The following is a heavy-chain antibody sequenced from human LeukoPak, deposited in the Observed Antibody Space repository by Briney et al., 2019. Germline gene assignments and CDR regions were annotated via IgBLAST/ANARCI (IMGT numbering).Heavy chain of an antibody. D-gene: IGHD2-21*01. CDR2: ISGSGANT. V-gene: IGHV3-23*01. Sequence: PGGSLRLSCAASGVSFSGYAMSWVRQAPGRGLEWVSAISGSGANTYYADSVKGRFTISRDDAKDTLYLQMNTLRAEDTAVYYCAKRPSAYCFEGGCYFTYWGKGTLVIVSS. J-gene: IGHJ4*02. CDR1: GVSFSGYA. CDR3: AKRPSAYCFEGGCYFTY.